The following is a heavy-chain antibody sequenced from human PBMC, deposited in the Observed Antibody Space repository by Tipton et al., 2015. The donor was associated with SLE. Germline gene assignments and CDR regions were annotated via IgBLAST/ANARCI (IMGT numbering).Heavy chain of an antibody. CDR3: ANYDILTGYLDY. CDR1: GASISGGAYY. D-gene: IGHD3-9*01. V-gene: IGHV4-30-4*08. J-gene: IGHJ4*02. CDR2: IYYSGST. Sequence: TLSLTCNISGASISGGAYYWSWIRQHPGKGLEWIGYIYYSGSTFYNPSLKSRLTLSLDTSENQFSLKLSSVTAADTAVYYCANYDILTGYLDYWGQGTLVTVSS.